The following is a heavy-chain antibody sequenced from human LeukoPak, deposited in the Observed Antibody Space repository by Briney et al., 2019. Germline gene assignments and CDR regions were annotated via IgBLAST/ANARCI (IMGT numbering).Heavy chain of an antibody. J-gene: IGHJ4*02. CDR2: VDPADGET. CDR3: ASRRAYYYQDY. CDR1: GYSFSDNY. V-gene: IGHV1-69-2*01. Sequence: ASVKISCKTSGYSFSDNYIDWVQQAPGKGLEWMGRVDPADGETFHAAKFQGRVTITADTSTDTAYLELSSLTSEDTALYFCASRRAYYYQDYWGQGTLVAVSS. D-gene: IGHD3-10*01.